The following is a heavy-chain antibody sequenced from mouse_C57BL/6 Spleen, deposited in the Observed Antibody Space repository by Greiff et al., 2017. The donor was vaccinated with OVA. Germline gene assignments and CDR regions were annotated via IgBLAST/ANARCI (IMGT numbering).Heavy chain of an antibody. CDR2: MSDGGSYT. V-gene: IGHV5-4*01. J-gene: IGHJ4*01. CDR1: GFTFSSYA. CDR3: ARDTTMITGLYYAMDY. D-gene: IGHD2-4*01. Sequence: EVQLVESGGGLVKPGGSLKLSCAASGFTFSSYAMSWVRQTPEKRLEWVATMSDGGSYTYYPDNVKGRFTISRDNAKNNLYLQMSHLKSEDTAMYYCARDTTMITGLYYAMDYWGQGTSVTVSS.